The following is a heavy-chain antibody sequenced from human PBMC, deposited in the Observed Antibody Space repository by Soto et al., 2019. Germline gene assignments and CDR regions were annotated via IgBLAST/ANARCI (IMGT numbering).Heavy chain of an antibody. D-gene: IGHD4-17*01. J-gene: IGHJ1*01. CDR2: IYCGGST. CDR1: GFTVSSNY. V-gene: IGHV3-53*01. Sequence: EVQLVESGGGLIQPGGSLRLSCAASGFTVSSNYMSWVRQAPGKGLEWVSVIYCGGSTYYADSVKGRFTISRDNSKNTLYLQMNSLRAEDTAVYYCARDHVYGDYPEYFQHWGQGTLVTVSS. CDR3: ARDHVYGDYPEYFQH.